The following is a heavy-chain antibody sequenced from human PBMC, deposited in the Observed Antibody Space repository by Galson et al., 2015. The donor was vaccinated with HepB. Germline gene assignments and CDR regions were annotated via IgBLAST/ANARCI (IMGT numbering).Heavy chain of an antibody. V-gene: IGHV3-23*01. J-gene: IGHJ5*02. CDR2: INGRGSTR. CDR3: VKEGSWFGGDWFDP. D-gene: IGHD3-16*01. Sequence: SLRLSCAGSGFIFRHHAMAWIRQAPGKGLEWVSGINGRGSTRSYSDAVKGRFSISSDNSKDTVFLRMDNLRAEDTAVYYCVKEGSWFGGDWFDPWGQGALVTVS. CDR1: GFIFRHHA.